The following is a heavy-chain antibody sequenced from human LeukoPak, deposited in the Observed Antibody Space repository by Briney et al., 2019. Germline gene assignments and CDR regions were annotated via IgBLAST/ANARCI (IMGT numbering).Heavy chain of an antibody. D-gene: IGHD3-22*01. J-gene: IGHJ4*02. CDR3: ARASSGYQGDY. V-gene: IGHV3-48*04. Sequence: GGSLRLSCAASGFTFSTYNMDWVRQAPGKGLEWVSYISSSSSTIYYADSVKGRFTISRDNAKNQLYLQMNSLRAEDTAVYYCARASSGYQGDYWGQGTLVTVSS. CDR1: GFTFSTYN. CDR2: ISSSSSTI.